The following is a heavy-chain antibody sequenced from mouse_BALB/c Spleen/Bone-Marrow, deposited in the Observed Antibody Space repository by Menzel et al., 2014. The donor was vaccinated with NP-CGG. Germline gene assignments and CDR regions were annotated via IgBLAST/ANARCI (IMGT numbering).Heavy chain of an antibody. D-gene: IGHD2-14*01. V-gene: IGHV14-3*02. Sequence: VQLKESGAELVKPGASVKLSCTASGFNIKDTYLHWVKQRPEQGLDWIGRIDPAIFTKYDPKFQGKATITADTSSNTAYLRLSSLTSEDTAVYYCASYRYGWYYEVWGAGTTVTVSS. CDR3: ASYRYGWYYEV. CDR1: GFNIKDTY. J-gene: IGHJ1*01. CDR2: IDPAIFT.